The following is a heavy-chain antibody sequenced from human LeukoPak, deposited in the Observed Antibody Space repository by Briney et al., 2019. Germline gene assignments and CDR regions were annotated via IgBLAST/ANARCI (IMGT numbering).Heavy chain of an antibody. D-gene: IGHD2-2*01. V-gene: IGHV1-2*02. J-gene: IGHJ4*02. Sequence: ASVKVSCKASGYTFSGYYMHWVRQAPGQGLEWMGWINPNSGGTKYAQKFQGRVTMTRDTSISTAYMELSRLRSDDTAVYYCARDRVVVPAAFDYWGQGTLVTVSS. CDR3: ARDRVVVPAAFDY. CDR1: GYTFSGYY. CDR2: INPNSGGT.